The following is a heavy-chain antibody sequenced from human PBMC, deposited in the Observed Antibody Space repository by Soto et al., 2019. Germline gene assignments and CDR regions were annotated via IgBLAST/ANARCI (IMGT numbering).Heavy chain of an antibody. CDR2: IYFGGTT. CDR3: ARRYGYYFDY. Sequence: LSLTCTVSGGSLTSSNDYWVWIRQPPGKGLGWIGSIYFGGTTYYNPSLKNRVIISMDTSKNQFSLRLTSVTAADTAVYYCARRYGYYFDYWGQGTLVTVSS. J-gene: IGHJ4*02. D-gene: IGHD4-17*01. CDR1: GGSLTSSNDY. V-gene: IGHV4-39*01.